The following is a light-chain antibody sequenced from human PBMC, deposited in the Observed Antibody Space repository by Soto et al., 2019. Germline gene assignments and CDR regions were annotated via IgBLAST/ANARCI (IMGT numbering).Light chain of an antibody. CDR2: AAS. V-gene: IGKV1-39*01. CDR3: QQTSTMPVT. J-gene: IGKJ5*01. CDR1: QSISSY. Sequence: DIQMTQTPSSLSASVGDRVTITCRASQSISSYLNWYQQKPGKAPKLLICAASNLQSGLPSRFSGSGAGTDFTLTISSLQPEDFATYFCQQTSTMPVTFGQGTRLEIK.